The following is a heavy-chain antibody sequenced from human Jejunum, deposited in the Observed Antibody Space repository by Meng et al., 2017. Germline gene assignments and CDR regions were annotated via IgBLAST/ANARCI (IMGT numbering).Heavy chain of an antibody. D-gene: IGHD3-22*01. J-gene: IGHJ5*02. CDR2: ISGSGAST. CDR1: GFTFGSYT. Sequence: GESLKISCAASGFTFGSYTLTWVRQAPGKGLEWVSTISGSGASTYYADSVKGRFTISRDNSRNTLYLQMSSLRAEDTALYYCAKDLVGITSWGQGTLVTVSS. CDR3: AKDLVGITS. V-gene: IGHV3-23*01.